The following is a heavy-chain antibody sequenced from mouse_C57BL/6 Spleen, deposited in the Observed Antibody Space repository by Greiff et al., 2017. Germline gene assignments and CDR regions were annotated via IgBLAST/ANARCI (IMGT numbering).Heavy chain of an antibody. Sequence: QVQLQQSGPELVKPGASVKISCKASGYAFSSSWMNWVKQRPGKGLEWIGRIYPGDGDTNYNGKFKGKATLTADKSSSTAYMQLSSLTSEDSAVYFCARSTAQATAWCAYWGQGTLVTVSA. D-gene: IGHD3-2*02. CDR2: IYPGDGDT. V-gene: IGHV1-82*01. CDR1: GYAFSSSW. CDR3: ARSTAQATAWCAY. J-gene: IGHJ3*01.